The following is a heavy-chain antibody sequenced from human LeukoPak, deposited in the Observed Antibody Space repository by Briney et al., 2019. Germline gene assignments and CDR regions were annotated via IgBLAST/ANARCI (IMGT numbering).Heavy chain of an antibody. Sequence: GGSLRLSCAASGFSMSNYWMKWVRQAPGKGLEWVASIKEDGIDIYYVDSVKGRFTISRDNSKNTLYLQMNSLRAEDTAVYYCAGGPRTVPGDYYYYYMDVWGKGTTVTVSS. J-gene: IGHJ6*03. CDR1: GFSMSNYW. V-gene: IGHV3-7*01. D-gene: IGHD1-14*01. CDR2: IKEDGIDI. CDR3: AGGPRTVPGDYYYYYMDV.